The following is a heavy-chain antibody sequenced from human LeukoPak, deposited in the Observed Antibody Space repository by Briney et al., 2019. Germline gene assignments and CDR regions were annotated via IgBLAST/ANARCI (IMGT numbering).Heavy chain of an antibody. J-gene: IGHJ4*02. D-gene: IGHD2-21*01. CDR2: INQDGSES. Sequence: GGSLRLSCAASGFKFSDFSVSWVRQAPGKGLEWVAIINQDGSESYYVDSVGGRFTISRDNVDNSLFLQMDSLRVDDTARYYCATIQYWGQGTQVTVSS. CDR3: ATIQY. V-gene: IGHV3-7*01. CDR1: GFKFSDFS.